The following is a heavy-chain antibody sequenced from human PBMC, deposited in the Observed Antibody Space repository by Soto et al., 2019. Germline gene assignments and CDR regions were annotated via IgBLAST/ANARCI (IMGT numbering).Heavy chain of an antibody. J-gene: IGHJ6*02. CDR1: GGSISSGDYY. Sequence: QVQLQESGPGLVKPSQTLSLTCTVSGGSISSGDYYWSWIRQPPGKGLEWIGYIYYSGSTYYNPSLKSRVTISVDTSKNQFSLKLSSVTAADTAVYHCASQRVLLWFGELLTGGMDVWGQGTTVTVSS. V-gene: IGHV4-30-4*01. D-gene: IGHD3-10*01. CDR2: IYYSGST. CDR3: ASQRVLLWFGELLTGGMDV.